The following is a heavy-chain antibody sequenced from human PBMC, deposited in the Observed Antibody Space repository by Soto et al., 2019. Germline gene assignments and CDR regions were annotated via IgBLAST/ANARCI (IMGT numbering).Heavy chain of an antibody. CDR1: GGTFSSYA. CDR3: AREGYYYDSSGWSGYFQH. CDR2: IIPIFGTA. V-gene: IGHV1-69*06. Sequence: ASVKVSCKASGGTFSSYAISWVRQAPGQGLEWMGGIIPIFGTANYAQKFQGRVTITADKSTSTAYMELSSLRSEDTAVYYCAREGYYYDSSGWSGYFQHWGQGTLVTVSS. D-gene: IGHD3-22*01. J-gene: IGHJ1*01.